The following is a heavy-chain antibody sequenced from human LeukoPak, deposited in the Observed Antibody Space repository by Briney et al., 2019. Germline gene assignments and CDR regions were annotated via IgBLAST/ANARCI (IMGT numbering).Heavy chain of an antibody. Sequence: ASVKVSCTTSGDTFTTYAIIWVRQAPGQGLEWMGGIIPMFGTPNYAQRLQGRVTITADKSTKTAYMELSSLRSEDTAVYYCARAGIPGYCTNVTCSNWLDPWGQGTLVTVSS. V-gene: IGHV1-69*06. CDR3: ARAGIPGYCTNVTCSNWLDP. CDR2: IIPMFGTP. CDR1: GDTFTTYA. J-gene: IGHJ5*02. D-gene: IGHD2-8*01.